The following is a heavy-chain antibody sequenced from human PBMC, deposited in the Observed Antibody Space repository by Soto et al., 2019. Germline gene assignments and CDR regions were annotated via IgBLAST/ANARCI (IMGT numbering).Heavy chain of an antibody. CDR1: GFTFRSYG. CDR3: AKGGVGSTSNAFDI. V-gene: IGHV3-30*18. CDR2: ISYDGSNK. Sequence: QVQLVESGGGVVQPGRSLRLSCAASGFTFRSYGMHWVRQAPAKGLEWVAVISYDGSNKYYADSVKGRFTISRDNSKNTLYLQMNSLRAEDTAVYYCAKGGVGSTSNAFDIWGQGTMVTVSP. D-gene: IGHD1-26*01. J-gene: IGHJ3*02.